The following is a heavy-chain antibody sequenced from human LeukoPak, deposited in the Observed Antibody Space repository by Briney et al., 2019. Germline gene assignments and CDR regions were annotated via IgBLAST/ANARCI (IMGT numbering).Heavy chain of an antibody. CDR3: ARDVGRAAAGKFDY. CDR1: GGSISSGDYY. Sequence: SETLSLTCTVSGGSISSGDYYWSWIRQPPGKGLEWIGYIYYSGSTYYNPSLKSRVTISVDTSKNQFSLKLSSVTAADTAVYYCARDVGRAAAGKFDYWGQGTLVTVSS. V-gene: IGHV4-30-4*01. CDR2: IYYSGST. D-gene: IGHD6-13*01. J-gene: IGHJ4*02.